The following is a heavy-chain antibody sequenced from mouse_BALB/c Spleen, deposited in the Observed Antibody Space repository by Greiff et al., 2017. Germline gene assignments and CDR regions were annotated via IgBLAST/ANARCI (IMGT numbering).Heavy chain of an antibody. V-gene: IGHV1S135*01. Sequence: VHVKQSGPELVKPGASVKVSCKASGYAFTSYNMYWVKQSHGKSLEWIGYIDPYNGGTSYNQKFKGKATLTVDKSSSTAYMQLNSLTSEDSAVYYCARYDDYWGQGTTLTVSS. CDR3: ARYDDY. CDR1: GYAFTSYN. D-gene: IGHD2-14*01. CDR2: IDPYNGGT. J-gene: IGHJ2*01.